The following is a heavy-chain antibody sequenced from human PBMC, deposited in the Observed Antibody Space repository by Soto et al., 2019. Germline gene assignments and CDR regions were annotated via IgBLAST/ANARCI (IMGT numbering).Heavy chain of an antibody. CDR3: TRHEGTSGSRSNH. J-gene: IGHJ5*02. Sequence: GGSLRLSCAASGFSFSGSAIHWVRQASGKGLEWVGRIRSKINNYATAYAASVKGRFTISRDDSKNTAYLQMISLKSEDTAVYYCTRHEGTSGSRSNHWGQGTLVTAPQ. CDR1: GFSFSGSA. V-gene: IGHV3-73*01. CDR2: IRSKINNYAT. D-gene: IGHD6-19*01.